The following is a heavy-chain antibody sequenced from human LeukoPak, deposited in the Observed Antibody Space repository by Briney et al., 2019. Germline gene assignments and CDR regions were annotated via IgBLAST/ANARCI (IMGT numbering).Heavy chain of an antibody. CDR1: GYSFTSHY. D-gene: IGHD2-15*01. Sequence: ASVKVSCKASGYSFTSHYMHWVRQAPGQGLEWMGLINPRGTSTSYAQKFQGRVTMTRDMSTSTVYMELSSLRSEDTAVYYCAREPLAATQRLMEFDPWGQGTLVTVSS. CDR2: INPRGTST. J-gene: IGHJ5*02. CDR3: AREPLAATQRLMEFDP. V-gene: IGHV1-46*01.